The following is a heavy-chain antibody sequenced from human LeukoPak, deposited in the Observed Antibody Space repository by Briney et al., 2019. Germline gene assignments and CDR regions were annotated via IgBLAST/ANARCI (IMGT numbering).Heavy chain of an antibody. V-gene: IGHV4-39*07. J-gene: IGHJ4*02. CDR1: GGSISSSSYY. CDR2: IYYSGST. CDR3: SKDSFSPRIGSAQKIALGGVDY. Sequence: SETLSLTCTVSGGSISSSSYYWGWIRQPPGKGLEWIGSIYYSGSTYYNPSLKSRVTISLDTSKNQFSLKLSSVTAADTAVYYWSKDSFSPRIGSAQKIALGGVDYWGQGTLVTVSS. D-gene: IGHD6-25*01.